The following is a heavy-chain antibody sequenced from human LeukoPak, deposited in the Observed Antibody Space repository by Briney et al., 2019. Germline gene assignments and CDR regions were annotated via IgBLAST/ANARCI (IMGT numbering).Heavy chain of an antibody. CDR1: GGSFSDYY. J-gene: IGHJ4*02. CDR2: INHSGST. D-gene: IGHD6-13*01. CDR3: APGWAATDVF. Sequence: SETLSLTCALYGGSFSDYYWFWVRQPPGKGLEWIGEINHSGSTNYNPSLKGRVTISVDTSKNQFSLKLSSVTAADTAVYYCAPGWAATDVFWGQGTLVTVSS. V-gene: IGHV4-34*01.